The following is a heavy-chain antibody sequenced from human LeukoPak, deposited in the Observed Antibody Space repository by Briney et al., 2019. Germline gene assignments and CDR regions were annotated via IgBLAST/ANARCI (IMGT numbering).Heavy chain of an antibody. Sequence: GGSLRLSCAASGFTFSSYAMSWVRQAPGKGLEWVSGISGSGGSTYYADSVKGRFTISRDNSMNTLYLQMNSLRADDTAVYYCASDYFLDYWGQGTLVTVSS. J-gene: IGHJ4*02. CDR3: ASDYFLDY. CDR1: GFTFSSYA. CDR2: ISGSGGST. V-gene: IGHV3-23*01. D-gene: IGHD6-25*01.